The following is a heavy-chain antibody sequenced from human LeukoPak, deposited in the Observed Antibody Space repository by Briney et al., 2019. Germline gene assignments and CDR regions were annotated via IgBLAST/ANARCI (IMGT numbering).Heavy chain of an antibody. D-gene: IGHD2-15*01. J-gene: IGHJ4*02. CDR3: ARKDSYYFDY. V-gene: IGHV4-34*01. CDR2: INHSGST. Sequence: PSETLSLTCAVYGGSFSGYYWSWIRQPPGKGLEWIGEINHSGSTNFNPSLKSRVTISVDTSKNQFSLKLSSVTAADTAVYYCARKDSYYFDYWGQGTLVTVSS. CDR1: GGSFSGYY.